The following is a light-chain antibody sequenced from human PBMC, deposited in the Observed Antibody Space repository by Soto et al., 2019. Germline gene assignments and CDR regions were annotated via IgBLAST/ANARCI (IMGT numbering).Light chain of an antibody. Sequence: ESVLTQSPGTLSLSPGERATLSCRASQSVSNNYLAWYQQKPGQAPRLLIYGASNRATGIPDRFSGSGSGTDFTLTISRLEPEDFAVYYCQQYGSSPITFGQGTRLEIK. CDR1: QSVSNNY. V-gene: IGKV3-20*01. CDR3: QQYGSSPIT. J-gene: IGKJ5*01. CDR2: GAS.